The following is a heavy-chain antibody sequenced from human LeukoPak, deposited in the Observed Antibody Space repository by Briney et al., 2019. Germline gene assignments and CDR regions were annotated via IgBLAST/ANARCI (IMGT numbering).Heavy chain of an antibody. CDR1: RGSFSVYY. D-gene: IGHD6-13*01. V-gene: IGHV4-34*01. CDR2: INHSGST. Sequence: SGTLSLTCAVYRGSFSVYYWTWIRQLPGKGLEWIGEINHSGSTNYNPSLKRRVTISVDTSKKQFSLKLGSVTAADTAVYYCARGSRSYSSSSTNALDIWGQGTMVTVSS. CDR3: ARGSRSYSSSSTNALDI. J-gene: IGHJ3*02.